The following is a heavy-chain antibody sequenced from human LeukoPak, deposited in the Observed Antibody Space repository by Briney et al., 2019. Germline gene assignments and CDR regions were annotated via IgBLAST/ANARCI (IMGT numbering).Heavy chain of an antibody. Sequence: KASETLSFTCTVSGGSISSYYWSRIRQPPGKGLEWIGYIYYSGSTNYNPSLKSRVTISVDTSKNQFSLKLSSVTAADTAVYYCERDDPPSKSIQHWGQGTLVTVSS. CDR2: IYYSGST. CDR3: ERDDPPSKSIQH. D-gene: IGHD6-6*01. V-gene: IGHV4-59*01. J-gene: IGHJ1*01. CDR1: GGSISSYY.